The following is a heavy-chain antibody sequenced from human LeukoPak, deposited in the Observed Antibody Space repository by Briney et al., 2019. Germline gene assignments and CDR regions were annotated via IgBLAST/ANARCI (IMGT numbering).Heavy chain of an antibody. Sequence: PGGSLRLSCAASGFTFSSYAMSWVRQPPGKGLEWVSAISGSGGSSYYADSVKGRFTISRDNSKNTLYLQMNSLRAEATAVYYCAKTYSSGYYTSPPAPFDYWGQGTLVTVSS. D-gene: IGHD3-22*01. V-gene: IGHV3-23*01. CDR2: ISGSGGSS. CDR1: GFTFSSYA. CDR3: AKTYSSGYYTSPPAPFDY. J-gene: IGHJ4*02.